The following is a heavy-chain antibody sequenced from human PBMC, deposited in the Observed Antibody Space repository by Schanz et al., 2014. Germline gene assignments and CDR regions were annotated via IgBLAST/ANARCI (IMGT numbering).Heavy chain of an antibody. CDR2: ISSSSMYI. J-gene: IGHJ6*04. Sequence: GQLVESGGGVVQPGRSLRLSCAASGFSFSTYGMTWVRQAPGKGLEWVSSISSSSMYIYQADSMRGRFTISRDNAKNSLYLQMNGLRAEDTAVYFYARDLSSLIQGDVWGKGTTVTVSS. V-gene: IGHV3-21*01. CDR3: ARDLSSLIQGDV. D-gene: IGHD2-2*01. CDR1: GFSFSTYG.